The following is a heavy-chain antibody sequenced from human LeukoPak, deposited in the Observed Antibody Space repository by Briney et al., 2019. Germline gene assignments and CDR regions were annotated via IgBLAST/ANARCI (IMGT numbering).Heavy chain of an antibody. CDR1: GFTFSNYG. Sequence: GGSLRPSCAASGFTFSNYGMHWVRQAPGKGLEWVAVIWSNGINRYYADSVKGRFTFSRDNSKNTLSLQMNSQRAEDTAVYYCAKERGPFDAFDIRGQGTMVTVSS. V-gene: IGHV3-33*06. CDR2: IWSNGINR. J-gene: IGHJ3*02. CDR3: AKERGPFDAFDI.